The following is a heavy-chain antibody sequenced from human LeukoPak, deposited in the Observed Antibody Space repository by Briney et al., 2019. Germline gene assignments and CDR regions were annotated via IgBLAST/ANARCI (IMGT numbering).Heavy chain of an antibody. V-gene: IGHV3-48*02. Sequence: GGSLRLSCAASGFTFRYYSMNWVRQAPGKGLEWVSYISTTSSFIYYADSVKDRFTISRDNAKNSLYLQMNSLRDEDTAVYYCARDLGSGSNYRYYYGMDVWGQGTTVTVSS. CDR1: GFTFRYYS. CDR2: ISTTSSFI. CDR3: ARDLGSGSNYRYYYGMDV. J-gene: IGHJ6*02. D-gene: IGHD1-26*01.